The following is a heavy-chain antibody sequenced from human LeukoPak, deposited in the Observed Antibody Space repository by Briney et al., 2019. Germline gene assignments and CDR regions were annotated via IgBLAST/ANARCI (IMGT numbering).Heavy chain of an antibody. CDR2: LNTDGSTK. J-gene: IGHJ4*02. CDR3: ARAGPDYYDSSGYYWDS. CDR1: GFTFSNYW. D-gene: IGHD3-22*01. V-gene: IGHV3-74*01. Sequence: GGSLRLSCAASGFTFSNYWMHWVRQAPGKGLVWVSRLNTDGSTKTYADSVKGRFTISRDNAKNTPYLQMNSLRAEDTAVYYCARAGPDYYDSSGYYWDSWGQGTLVTVSS.